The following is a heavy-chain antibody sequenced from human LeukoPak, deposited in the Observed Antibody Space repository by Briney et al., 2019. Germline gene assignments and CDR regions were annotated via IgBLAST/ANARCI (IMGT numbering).Heavy chain of an antibody. CDR1: GDSISSYY. V-gene: IGHV4-59*01. CDR2: IYYSGST. CDR3: ARSDFWSGYFLDY. D-gene: IGHD3-3*01. Sequence: SETLSLTCTVSGDSISSYYWSWIRQPPGKGLEWIGYIYYSGSTNYNPSLKSRVTISVDTSKNQFSLKLSSVTAADTAVYYCARSDFWSGYFLDYWGQGTLVTVSS. J-gene: IGHJ4*02.